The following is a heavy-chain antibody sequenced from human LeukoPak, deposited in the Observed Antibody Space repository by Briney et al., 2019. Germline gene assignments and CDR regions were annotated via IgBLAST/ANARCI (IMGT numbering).Heavy chain of an antibody. CDR2: IIPIFGTT. D-gene: IGHD2-2*02. Sequence: GASVKVSCKASGGTFSGYAISWVRQAPGQGLEWMGGIIPIFGTTNYAQKFQGRVTITADESTSTAYMELSSLRSEDTAVYYCARLDIVVVPAAIPGWFDPWGQGTLVTVSS. CDR3: ARLDIVVVPAAIPGWFDP. V-gene: IGHV1-69*13. CDR1: GGTFSGYA. J-gene: IGHJ5*02.